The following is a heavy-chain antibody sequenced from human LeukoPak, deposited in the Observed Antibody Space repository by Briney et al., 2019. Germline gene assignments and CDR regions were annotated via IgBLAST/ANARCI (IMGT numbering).Heavy chain of an antibody. V-gene: IGHV3-69-1*01. CDR2: ITHSATT. CDR3: ARDYGLLIFDY. J-gene: IGHJ4*02. Sequence: GGSLRLSCAASGFNSAAPGFTFSNYVMSWVRQAPGKGLEWVSSITHSATTYYADSVRGRFTISRDNAKNSLYLQMNSLRAEDTAVYYCARDYGLLIFDYWGQGTLVTVSS. CDR1: GFNSAAPGFTFSNYV. D-gene: IGHD2-15*01.